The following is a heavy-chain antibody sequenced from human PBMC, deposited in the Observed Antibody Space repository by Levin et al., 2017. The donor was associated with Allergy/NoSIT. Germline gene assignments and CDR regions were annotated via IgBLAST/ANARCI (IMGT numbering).Heavy chain of an antibody. CDR1: GFTFGDYA. V-gene: IGHV3-49*03. J-gene: IGHJ3*02. D-gene: IGHD2-2*01. CDR3: TRDCSSTSCYLDAFDS. Sequence: GGSLRLSCTASGFTFGDYAMSWFRQAPGKGLEWVGFIRSKAYGGTTEYAASVKGRFTISRDDSKSIAYLQMNSLKTEDTAVYYCTRDCSSTSCYLDAFDSWGQGTMVTVSS. CDR2: IRSKAYGGTT.